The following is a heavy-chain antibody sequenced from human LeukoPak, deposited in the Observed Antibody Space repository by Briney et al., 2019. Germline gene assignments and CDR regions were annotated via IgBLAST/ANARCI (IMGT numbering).Heavy chain of an antibody. D-gene: IGHD5/OR15-5a*01. V-gene: IGHV3-23*01. CDR2: ISAGGHST. CDR1: GFTFSNYA. Sequence: GGSLRLSGAASGFTFSNYAMSWVRQAPGKGLEWVAAISAGGHSTYYADSVKGRFTISRDNSKNTLFLQMNSLRAEDTAVYFCAKEESTQFDPWGQGTLVTVSS. CDR3: AKEESTQFDP. J-gene: IGHJ5*02.